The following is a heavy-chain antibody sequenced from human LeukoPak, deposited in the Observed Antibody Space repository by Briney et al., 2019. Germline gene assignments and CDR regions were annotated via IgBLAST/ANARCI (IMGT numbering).Heavy chain of an antibody. Sequence: ASVTVSCKASGYTFTSYPMHWVRQAPGQRLEWMGWINAGNGNTKYSQKFRSRVTITSDTSASTAYMELSSLRSEDTAVYYCSVLAVANAEYFQHWGQGTLVTVSS. J-gene: IGHJ1*01. CDR1: GYTFTSYP. CDR2: INAGNGNT. V-gene: IGHV1-3*01. D-gene: IGHD6-19*01. CDR3: SVLAVANAEYFQH.